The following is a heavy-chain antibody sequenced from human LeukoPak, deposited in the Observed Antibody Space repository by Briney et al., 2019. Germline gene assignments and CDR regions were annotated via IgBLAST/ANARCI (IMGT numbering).Heavy chain of an antibody. D-gene: IGHD4-23*01. J-gene: IGHJ6*02. CDR2: IYYSAST. CDR1: GGSISSYY. V-gene: IGHV4-59*01. CDR3: ARAGKPYYYYYGMDV. Sequence: SETLSLTCTVSGGSISSYYWSWIRQPPGKGLEWIGYIYYSASTNYNPSLKSRVTISVDTSKNQFSLKLSSVTAADTAVYYCARAGKPYYYYYGMDVWGQGTTVTVSS.